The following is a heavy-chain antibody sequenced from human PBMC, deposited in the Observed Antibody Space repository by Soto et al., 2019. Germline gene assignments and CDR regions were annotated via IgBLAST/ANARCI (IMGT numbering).Heavy chain of an antibody. CDR1: GYSFSTYG. V-gene: IGHV1-18*01. J-gene: IGHJ4*02. D-gene: IGHD3-10*01. CDR2: ISGLNGNT. Sequence: QVHLVQSGVEVKKPGASVKVSCKASGYSFSTYGISWVRQAPGQGLEWMGWISGLNGNTNYAQNLQGRVTMTTDTSTSKAFLELTSLGFDDTAMYYCARDLFGEDGAGYFDYWGQGTLVTVSS. CDR3: ARDLFGEDGAGYFDY.